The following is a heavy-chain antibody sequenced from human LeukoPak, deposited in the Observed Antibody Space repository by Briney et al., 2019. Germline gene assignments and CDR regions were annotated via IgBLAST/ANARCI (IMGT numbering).Heavy chain of an antibody. CDR3: GTHPRDGYNYRPGYYFDY. CDR2: IIPIFGTA. V-gene: IGHV1-69*13. D-gene: IGHD5-24*01. J-gene: IGHJ4*02. Sequence: ASVKVSCKASGGTFSSYAISWVRQAPGQGLEWMGGIIPIFGTANYAQKFQGRATITADESTSTAYMELSSLRSEDTAVYYCGTHPRDGYNYRPGYYFDYWGQGTLVTVSS. CDR1: GGTFSSYA.